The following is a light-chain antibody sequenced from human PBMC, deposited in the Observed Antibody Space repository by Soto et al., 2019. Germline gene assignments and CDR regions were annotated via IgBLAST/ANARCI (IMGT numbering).Light chain of an antibody. CDR3: QQYGSSHST. CDR2: GAS. J-gene: IGKJ3*01. Sequence: EIVLTQSPGTLSLSPGERATLSCRASQSVSSSYLAWYQQKPGQAPRLLIYGASSRATGIPDRFSGSGSGTDFTLTISRLEPEAFAVYYCQQYGSSHSTFGPETKVDIK. CDR1: QSVSSSY. V-gene: IGKV3-20*01.